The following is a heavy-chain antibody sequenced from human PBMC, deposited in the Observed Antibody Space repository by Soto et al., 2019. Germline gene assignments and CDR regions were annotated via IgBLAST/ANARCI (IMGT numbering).Heavy chain of an antibody. CDR3: VRRHVSATGIDWFDP. CDR2: INAANGDT. J-gene: IGHJ5*02. CDR1: GYTFTSYG. Sequence: ASVRVSCKASGYTFTSYGIHWVRQAPGQRLEWMGWINAANGDTKYSPKFQGRVTITRDTSASTAYMELSSLRSEDTAVYYCVRRHVSATGIDWFDPWGQGTLVTVSS. V-gene: IGHV1-3*01. D-gene: IGHD6-13*01.